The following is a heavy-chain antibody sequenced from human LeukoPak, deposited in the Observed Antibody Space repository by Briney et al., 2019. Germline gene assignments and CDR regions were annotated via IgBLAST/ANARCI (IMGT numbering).Heavy chain of an antibody. D-gene: IGHD5-24*01. CDR1: GFTFDDYA. V-gene: IGHV3-9*01. CDR3: AKGGGPEMAPEDI. J-gene: IGHJ3*02. CDR2: ISWNSGSI. Sequence: GGSLRLSCAASGFTFDDYAMHWVRQAPGKGLEWVSGISWNSGSIGYADSVKGRFTISRDNAKNSLYLQMNSLRAEDTALYYCAKGGGPEMAPEDIWGQGTMVTVSS.